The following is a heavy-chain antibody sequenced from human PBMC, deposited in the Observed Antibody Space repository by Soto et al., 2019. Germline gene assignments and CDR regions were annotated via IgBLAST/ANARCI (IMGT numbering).Heavy chain of an antibody. Sequence: KPSETLSLTCAVSGGSISSGGYSWSWIRQPPGKGLEWIGYIYHSGSTYYNPSLKSRVTISVDRSKNQFSLKLSSVTAADTAVYYCARSGEYQLLAGNWFDPWGQGTLVTVSS. CDR2: IYHSGST. D-gene: IGHD2-2*01. V-gene: IGHV4-30-2*01. CDR1: GGSISSGGYS. J-gene: IGHJ5*02. CDR3: ARSGEYQLLAGNWFDP.